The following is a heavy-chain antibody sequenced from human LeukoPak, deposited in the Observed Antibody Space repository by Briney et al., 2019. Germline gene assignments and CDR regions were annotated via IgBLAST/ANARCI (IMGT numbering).Heavy chain of an antibody. CDR2: IWNDGSNK. V-gene: IGHV3-33*01. CDR1: GFSFSGYG. D-gene: IGHD6-13*01. J-gene: IGHJ6*03. CDR3: ARDGEVSSSWYSNYYYMDV. Sequence: GRSLRLSCAASGFSFSGYGMHRVRQAPGKGLEWVAVIWNDGSNKYYADSVKGRLTISRDTSKNTLFLQMNSLRAGDTAVYYCARDGEVSSSWYSNYYYMDVWGKGTTVTVSS.